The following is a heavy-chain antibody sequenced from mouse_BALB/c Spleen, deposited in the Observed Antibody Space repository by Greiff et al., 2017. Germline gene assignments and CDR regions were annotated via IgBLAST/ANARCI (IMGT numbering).Heavy chain of an antibody. CDR3: ARPYYGYRFAY. J-gene: IGHJ3*01. Sequence: DVQLVESGGGLVKPGGSLKLSCAASGFAFSSYDMSWVRQTPEKRLEWVAYISSGGGSTYYPDTVKGRFTISRDNAKNTLYLQMSSLKSEDTAMYYCARPYYGYRFAYWGQGTLVTVSA. CDR2: ISSGGGST. V-gene: IGHV5-12-1*01. D-gene: IGHD1-2*01. CDR1: GFAFSSYD.